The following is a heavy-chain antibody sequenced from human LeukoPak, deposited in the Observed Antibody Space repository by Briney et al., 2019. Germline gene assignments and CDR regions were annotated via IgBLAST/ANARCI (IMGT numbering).Heavy chain of an antibody. D-gene: IGHD3-10*01. CDR3: ADGSGRTFDY. V-gene: IGHV4-34*01. CDR1: GGSFSGYY. CDR2: INHSGST. Sequence: SETLSLTCAVYGGSFSGYYWSWIRQPPGKGLEWIGEINHSGSTNYNPSLKSRVTISVDTSKNQFSLKLSSVTAADTAVYYYADGSGRTFDYWGQGTLVTVSS. J-gene: IGHJ4*02.